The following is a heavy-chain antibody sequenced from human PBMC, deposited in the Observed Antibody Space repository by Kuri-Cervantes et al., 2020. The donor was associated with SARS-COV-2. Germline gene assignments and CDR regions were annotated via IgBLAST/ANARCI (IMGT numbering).Heavy chain of an antibody. D-gene: IGHD4-17*01. V-gene: IGHV1-2*06. J-gene: IGHJ4*02. CDR3: ASWGRDMTTVTWVDY. Sequence: ASVKVSCKASGYTFTGYYMHWVRQAPGQGLEWMGRINPNSGGTNYAQKLQGRVTMTTDTSTSTAYMELRSLRSDDTAVYYCASWGRDMTTVTWVDYWGQGTLVTVSS. CDR1: GYTFTGYY. CDR2: INPNSGGT.